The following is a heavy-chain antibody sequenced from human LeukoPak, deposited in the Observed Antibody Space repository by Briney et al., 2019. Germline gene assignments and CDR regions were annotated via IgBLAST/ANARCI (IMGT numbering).Heavy chain of an antibody. Sequence: ASVKVSCKASGYRFSASSMHWVRQAPGQGLEWMGWINPDSGATHFAQKFQGRVIMTSDTSISTVYLELRSLRSDDTAVYYCARDLGLRGGVVTSSYYYYYYGMDVWGQGTTVTVSS. CDR1: GYRFSASS. CDR2: INPDSGAT. J-gene: IGHJ6*02. CDR3: ARDLGLRGGVVTSSYYYYYYGMDV. V-gene: IGHV1-2*02. D-gene: IGHD3-3*01.